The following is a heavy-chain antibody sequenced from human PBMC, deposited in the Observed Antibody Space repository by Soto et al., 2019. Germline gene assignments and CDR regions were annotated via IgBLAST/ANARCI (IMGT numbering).Heavy chain of an antibody. J-gene: IGHJ4*02. CDR2: ISSSSSYI. D-gene: IGHD3-3*01. Sequence: PGGSLRLSCAASGFTFSSYSMSWVRQAPGKGLEWVSSISSSSSYIYYADSVKGRFTISRDNAKNSLYLQMNSLRAEDTAVYYCASMVGPLEYYFDYWGQGTLVTVSS. V-gene: IGHV3-21*01. CDR1: GFTFSSYS. CDR3: ASMVGPLEYYFDY.